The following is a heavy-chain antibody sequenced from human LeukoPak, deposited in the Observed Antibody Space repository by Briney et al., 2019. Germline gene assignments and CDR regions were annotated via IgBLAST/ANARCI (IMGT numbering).Heavy chain of an antibody. J-gene: IGHJ4*02. D-gene: IGHD3-3*01. V-gene: IGHV4-4*07. Sequence: PSETLSLTCTVSGGSISSHYWSWIRQSAVKGLEWIGRIYTSGSTNYNPSLKSRVTMSVDTSKNQFSLKLNSVTAADTAVYYCARDTSLYGYDYWGQGTLVTVSS. CDR1: GGSISSHY. CDR3: ARDTSLYGYDY. CDR2: IYTSGST.